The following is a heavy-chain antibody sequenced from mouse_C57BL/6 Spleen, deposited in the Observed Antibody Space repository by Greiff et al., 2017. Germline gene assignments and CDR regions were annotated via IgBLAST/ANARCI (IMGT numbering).Heavy chain of an antibody. CDR3: ARGYYGSYYFDY. V-gene: IGHV2-2*01. D-gene: IGHD1-1*01. CDR2: IWSGGST. Sequence: VKLMESGPGLVQPSQSLSITCTVSGFSLTSYGVHWVRQSPGKGLEWLGVIWSGGSTDYNAAFISRLSISKDNSKSQVFFKMNSLQADDTAIYYCARGYYGSYYFDYWGQGTTLTVSS. J-gene: IGHJ2*01. CDR1: GFSLTSYG.